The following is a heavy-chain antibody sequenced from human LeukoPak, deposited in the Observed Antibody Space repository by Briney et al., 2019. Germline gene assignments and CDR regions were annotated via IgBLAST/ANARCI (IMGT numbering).Heavy chain of an antibody. CDR1: GGSISSYY. J-gene: IGHJ2*01. Sequence: SETLSLTCTVSGGSISSYYWSWIRQPPGKGLEWIGYIHYSGSTNYNPSLKSRVTISVDTSKNQFSLKLSSVTAADTAVYYCARRYGGLVWYFDLWGRGTLVTVSS. CDR3: ARRYGGLVWYFDL. CDR2: IHYSGST. D-gene: IGHD3/OR15-3a*01. V-gene: IGHV4-59*08.